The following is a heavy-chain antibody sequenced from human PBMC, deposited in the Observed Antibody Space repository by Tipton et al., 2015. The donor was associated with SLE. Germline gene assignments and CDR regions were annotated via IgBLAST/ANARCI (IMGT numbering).Heavy chain of an antibody. V-gene: IGHV3-23*01. J-gene: IGHJ4*02. CDR2: ISGRGGST. CDR3: ATSRGAAGLFDY. CDR1: GFTFSSYA. D-gene: IGHD6-13*01. Sequence: SLRLSCAASGFTFSSYAMNWVRQAPGKGLEWASAISGRGGSTYYADSVKGRFTISRDNSKNTLYLQMNSLRAEDTAVYYCATSRGAAGLFDYWGQGTLVTVSS.